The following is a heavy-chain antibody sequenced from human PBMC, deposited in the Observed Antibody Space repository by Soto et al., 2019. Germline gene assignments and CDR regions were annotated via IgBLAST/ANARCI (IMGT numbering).Heavy chain of an antibody. Sequence: QVQLVESGGGVVQPGRSLRLSCAASGFTFSSYGMHWVRQAPGKGLEWVAVISYDGSNKYYADSVKGRFTISRDNSKNTLYLQMNSLRAEDTAVYYCAKEFGSVVDYYYYGMDVWGQGTTVTVSS. D-gene: IGHD2-15*01. CDR1: GFTFSSYG. V-gene: IGHV3-30*18. CDR3: AKEFGSVVDYYYYGMDV. CDR2: ISYDGSNK. J-gene: IGHJ6*02.